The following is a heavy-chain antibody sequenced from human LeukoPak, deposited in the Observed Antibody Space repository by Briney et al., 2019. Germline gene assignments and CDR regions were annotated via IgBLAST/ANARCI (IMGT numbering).Heavy chain of an antibody. J-gene: IGHJ4*02. CDR3: ARDGVGSLPLDY. CDR1: GLTFNTYS. Sequence: GGSLRLSCAASGLTFNTYSMNWVRQAPGKGLEWVSSISSSSDYIYYADSMKGRFTISRDNAKNSLYLQMNSLRAEDTAVYYCARDGVGSLPLDYWGQGILVTVSS. D-gene: IGHD1-26*01. CDR2: ISSSSDYI. V-gene: IGHV3-21*01.